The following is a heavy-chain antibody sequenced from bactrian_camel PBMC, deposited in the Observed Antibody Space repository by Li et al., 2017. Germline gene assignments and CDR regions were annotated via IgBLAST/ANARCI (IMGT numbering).Heavy chain of an antibody. Sequence: VQLVESGGGLVQPGGSLRLSCAASGFTFSSYDMTWVRQGPGKGLEWVSGIRNDGASTYYADSVKGRFTISRDNAKNTLYLHMNNLKPDDTAMYYCTIDLNWSGSCGRGTQVTVS. CDR2: IRNDGAST. V-gene: IGHV3S40*01. D-gene: IGHD2*01. J-gene: IGHJ4*01. CDR3: TIDLNWSGS. CDR1: GFTFSSYD.